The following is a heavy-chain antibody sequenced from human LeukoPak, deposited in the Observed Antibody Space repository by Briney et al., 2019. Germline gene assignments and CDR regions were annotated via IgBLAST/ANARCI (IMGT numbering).Heavy chain of an antibody. CDR1: GGSISSSSYY. Sequence: SETLSLTCTVSGGSISSSSYYWGWIRQPPGEGLEWIGSIYYSGSTYYNPSLKSRVTISVDTSKNQFSLKLSSVTAADTAVYYCARRFVDSSSLDYWGQGTLVTVSS. CDR3: ARRFVDSSSLDY. V-gene: IGHV4-39*01. CDR2: IYYSGST. J-gene: IGHJ4*02. D-gene: IGHD6-6*01.